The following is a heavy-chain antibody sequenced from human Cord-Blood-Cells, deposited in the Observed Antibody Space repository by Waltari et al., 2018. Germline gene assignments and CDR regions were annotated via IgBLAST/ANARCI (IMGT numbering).Heavy chain of an antibody. CDR1: GYTFTSYA. Sequence: QVQLVQSGAEVKKPGASVKVSCKASGYTFTSYAMHWVRQAPGQRLEWMGWINAGNGNTKDSQKFQGGVTITRDTSASTAYMELSSLRSEDTAVYYCARGDQDYSFQHWGQGTLVTVSS. V-gene: IGHV1-3*01. CDR3: ARGDQDYSFQH. J-gene: IGHJ1*01. D-gene: IGHD4-4*01. CDR2: INAGNGNT.